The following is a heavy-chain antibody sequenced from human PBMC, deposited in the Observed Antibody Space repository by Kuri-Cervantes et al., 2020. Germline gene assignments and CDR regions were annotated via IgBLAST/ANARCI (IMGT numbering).Heavy chain of an antibody. CDR1: GFTFSKSS. CDR2: IKQDGSAK. D-gene: IGHD3-10*01. J-gene: IGHJ4*02. Sequence: GESLKISCAASGFTFSKSSMTWVRQAPGKGLEWVANIKQDGSAKFYVDSVKGRFTISRDDAKNSLYLQMNSLRVEDTAVYYCARGGAFWYYWGQGTLVTVSS. V-gene: IGHV3-7*04. CDR3: ARGGAFWYY.